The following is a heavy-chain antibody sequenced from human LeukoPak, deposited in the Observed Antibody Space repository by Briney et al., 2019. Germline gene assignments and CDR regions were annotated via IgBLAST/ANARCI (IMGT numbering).Heavy chain of an antibody. Sequence: GRSLRLSCAASGFTFSSYDMHWVRQAPGKGPEWVAIIRDDGSNENYADSVKGRFTISRDNSKKTLYLQMNSLRAEDTAVYYCARSRYNLDYWGQGTLVTVSS. V-gene: IGHV3-33*01. CDR2: IRDDGSNE. J-gene: IGHJ4*02. CDR1: GFTFSSYD. D-gene: IGHD5-24*01. CDR3: ARSRYNLDY.